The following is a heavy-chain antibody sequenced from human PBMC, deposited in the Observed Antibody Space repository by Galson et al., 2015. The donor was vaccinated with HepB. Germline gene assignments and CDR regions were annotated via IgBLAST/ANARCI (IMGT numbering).Heavy chain of an antibody. J-gene: IGHJ4*02. Sequence: LSLTCAVSGGSISSVGYSWTWFRQPPGKGLEWIEYIYHSGNTYYNPSLKSRVTISVDRSKNQFSLKLTSVTTADTAVYYCARVPQYYYDSSGYYSGGFDYWGQGTLVTVSS. D-gene: IGHD3-22*01. V-gene: IGHV4-30-2*01. CDR2: IYHSGNT. CDR3: ARVPQYYYDSSGYYSGGFDY. CDR1: GGSISSVGYS.